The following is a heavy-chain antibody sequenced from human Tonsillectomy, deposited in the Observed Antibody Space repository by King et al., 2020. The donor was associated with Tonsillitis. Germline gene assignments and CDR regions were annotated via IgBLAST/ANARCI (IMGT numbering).Heavy chain of an antibody. V-gene: IGHV3-30*18. J-gene: IGHJ2*01. CDR3: AKDGIALSDWYFDL. Sequence: QLVQSGGGVVQPGRSLRLSCAASGFTFSNYGMHWVRQAPGKGLEWVALIAYDASYENYADTVKGRFAISRDNSKNTLYLEMNSLRVEDTAVYYCAKDGIALSDWYFDLWGRGTLVTVSS. D-gene: IGHD3-16*02. CDR1: GFTFSNYG. CDR2: IAYDASYE.